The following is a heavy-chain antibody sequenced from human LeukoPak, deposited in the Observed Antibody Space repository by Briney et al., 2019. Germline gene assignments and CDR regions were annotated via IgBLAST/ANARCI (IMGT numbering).Heavy chain of an antibody. CDR2: IYYSGNS. CDR3: ATSSFFWFDP. Sequence: PSETLSLTCTVSGGYISGSSYYWAWIRQPPGTGLEWIGRIYYSGNSYYNPSLKSRVTISVDTSKNQVSLKLSSVTAADTAVYYCATSSFFWFDPWGQGTLVTVSS. J-gene: IGHJ5*02. D-gene: IGHD3-3*02. V-gene: IGHV4-39*01. CDR1: GGYISGSSYY.